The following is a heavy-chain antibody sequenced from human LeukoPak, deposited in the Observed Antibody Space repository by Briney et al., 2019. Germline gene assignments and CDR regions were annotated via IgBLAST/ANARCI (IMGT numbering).Heavy chain of an antibody. J-gene: IGHJ6*02. CDR3: GRPLYSRNAHYYHGIDV. Sequence: GESLKISCKGSGYSFTSYWIGWVRQMPGKGLEWMGIIYPGDSDTRYSPSFQGQVTISADKSISTAYLQWSSLKASDTAVYYCGRPLYSRNAHYYHGIDVWGLGTTVTVSS. V-gene: IGHV5-51*01. CDR2: IYPGDSDT. D-gene: IGHD2-15*01. CDR1: GYSFTSYW.